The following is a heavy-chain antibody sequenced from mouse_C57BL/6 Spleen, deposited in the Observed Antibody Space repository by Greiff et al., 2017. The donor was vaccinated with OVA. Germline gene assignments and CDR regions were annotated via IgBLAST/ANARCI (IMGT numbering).Heavy chain of an antibody. D-gene: IGHD1-1*01. CDR3: ARDTYYYGIAYYFDY. V-gene: IGHV5-4*01. CDR1: GFTFSSYA. Sequence: EVKLVESGGGLVKPGGSLKLSCAASGFTFSSYAMSWVRQTPEKRLEWVATISDGGSYTYYPDNVKGRFTISRDNAKNNLYLQMSHLKSEDTAMYYCARDTYYYGIAYYFDYWGQGTTLTVSS. CDR2: ISDGGSYT. J-gene: IGHJ2*01.